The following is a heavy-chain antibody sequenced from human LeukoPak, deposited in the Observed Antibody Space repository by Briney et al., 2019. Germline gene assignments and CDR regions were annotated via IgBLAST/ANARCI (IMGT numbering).Heavy chain of an antibody. CDR2: ISSSSSYI. CDR3: ARLIPTYYDILTGYPPPYQVGHFDY. D-gene: IGHD3-9*01. CDR1: GFTFSSYS. J-gene: IGHJ4*02. V-gene: IGHV3-21*01. Sequence: GGSLRLSCAASGFTFSSYSMNWVRQAPGKGLEWVSSISSSSSYIYYADSVKGRFTISRDNAKNSLYLQMNSLRAEDTAVYYCARLIPTYYDILTGYPPPYQVGHFDYWGQGTLVTVSS.